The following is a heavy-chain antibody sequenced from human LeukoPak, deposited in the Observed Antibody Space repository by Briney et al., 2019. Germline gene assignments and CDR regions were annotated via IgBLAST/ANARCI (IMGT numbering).Heavy chain of an antibody. J-gene: IGHJ4*02. Sequence: SETLSLTCIVSGGSIRSTSYYWSWIRQPPGKGLEWIGYIYYSGSTNYNPSLKSRVTISVDTSKNQFSLKLSSVTAADTAVYYCARLRAVGANFDYWGQGTLVTVSS. CDR3: ARLRAVGANFDY. CDR2: IYYSGST. D-gene: IGHD1-26*01. V-gene: IGHV4-61*01. CDR1: GGSIRSTSYY.